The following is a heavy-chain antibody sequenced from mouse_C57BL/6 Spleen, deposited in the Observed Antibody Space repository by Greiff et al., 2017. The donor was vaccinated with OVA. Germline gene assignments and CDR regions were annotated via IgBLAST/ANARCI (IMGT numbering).Heavy chain of an antibody. J-gene: IGHJ4*01. CDR2: IHPNSGST. V-gene: IGHV1-64*01. CDR1: GYTFTSYW. Sequence: QVQLQQPGAELVKPGASVKLSCKASGYTFTSYWMHWVKQRPGQGLEWIGMIHPNSGSTNYNEKFKSKATLTVDKSSSTAYMQLSSLTSEDSAVYYCARSLWSYCAMDYWGQGTSVTVSS. CDR3: ARSLWSYCAMDY. D-gene: IGHD1-1*02.